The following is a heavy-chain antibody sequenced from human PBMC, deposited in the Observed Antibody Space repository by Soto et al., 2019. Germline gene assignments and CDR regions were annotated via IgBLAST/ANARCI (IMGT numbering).Heavy chain of an antibody. V-gene: IGHV3-53*01. D-gene: IGHD5-18*01. CDR2: IYSGGST. CDR3: ARDKDTGGMDV. J-gene: IGHJ6*01. Sequence: RGGSLGLSCSVSKFTVSSNYIGWARQAPGKGLEWVSFIYSGGSTYYADSVRGRFTISRDNSKNTLYLQMNSLRAEDTAVYYCARDKDTGGMDVWGQGTTVTVSS. CDR1: KFTVSSNY.